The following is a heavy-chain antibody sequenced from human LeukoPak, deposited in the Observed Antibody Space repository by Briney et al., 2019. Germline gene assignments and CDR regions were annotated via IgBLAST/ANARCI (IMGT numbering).Heavy chain of an antibody. V-gene: IGHV4-39*06. CDR2: INHSGST. CDR1: GGSISSGDYY. Sequence: SETLSLTCTVSGGSISSGDYYWAWIRQPPGRGLEWIGTINHSGSTYYNASLKSRVTISVDTSKNQFPLKLTSVTAADTAVYYCTRDCRDWFDLWGQGTLVTVSS. CDR3: TRDCRDWFDL. J-gene: IGHJ5*02.